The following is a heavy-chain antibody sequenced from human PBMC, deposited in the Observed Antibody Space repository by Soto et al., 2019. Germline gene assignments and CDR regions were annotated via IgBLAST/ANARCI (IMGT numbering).Heavy chain of an antibody. V-gene: IGHV1-69*02. Sequence: QVQLVQSGAEVKKPGSSVKVSCKASGGTFSSYTISWVRQAPGQGLEWMGRIIPILGIANYAQKFQGRVTITADKSTSTAYMELSSLRSEDTAVYYCARGGRIAAAGTYFDYWGQGTLVTVSS. J-gene: IGHJ4*02. CDR1: GGTFSSYT. CDR3: ARGGRIAAAGTYFDY. D-gene: IGHD6-13*01. CDR2: IIPILGIA.